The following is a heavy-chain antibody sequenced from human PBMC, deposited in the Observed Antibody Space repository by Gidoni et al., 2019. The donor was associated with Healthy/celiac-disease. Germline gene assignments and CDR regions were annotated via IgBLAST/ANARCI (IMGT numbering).Heavy chain of an antibody. J-gene: IGHJ4*02. CDR2: INHSGST. V-gene: IGHV4-34*01. Sequence: QVQLQQWGAGLLKPSETLSLTCAVYGGSFSGYYWSWIRQPPGKGLEWIGEINHSGSTNYNPSLKSRVTISVDTSKNQFSLKLSSVTAADTAVYYCARGTNWSHWGHGRRTTFDYWGQGTLVTVSS. CDR1: GGSFSGYY. CDR3: ARGTNWSHWGHGRRTTFDY. D-gene: IGHD1-1*01.